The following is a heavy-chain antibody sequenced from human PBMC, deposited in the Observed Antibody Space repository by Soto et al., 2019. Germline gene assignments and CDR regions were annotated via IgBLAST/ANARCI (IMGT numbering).Heavy chain of an antibody. CDR1: GFTFSSYG. CDR2: ISYDGSNK. J-gene: IGHJ6*02. CDR3: AKESSYYYGMDV. V-gene: IGHV3-30*18. Sequence: GGSLRLSCAASGFTFSSYGMHWVRQAPGKGLEGVAVISYDGSNKYYADSVKGRFTISRDNSKNTLYLKMNSLRAEDTAVYYCAKESSYYYGMDVWGQGTTVTVSS.